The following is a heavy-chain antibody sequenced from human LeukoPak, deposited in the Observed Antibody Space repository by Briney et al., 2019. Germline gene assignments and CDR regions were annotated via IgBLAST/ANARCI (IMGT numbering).Heavy chain of an antibody. J-gene: IGHJ4*02. D-gene: IGHD1-14*01. Sequence: ASVKVSCKASGGTFTSYAISWVRQAPGQGLEWMGWINPNSGGTKYAQKFQGRVTMTRDTSISTAYMELNRLRSDDTAVYYCARVMNRERTNYWGQGTLVTVSS. CDR3: ARVMNRERTNY. CDR2: INPNSGGT. CDR1: GGTFTSYA. V-gene: IGHV1-2*02.